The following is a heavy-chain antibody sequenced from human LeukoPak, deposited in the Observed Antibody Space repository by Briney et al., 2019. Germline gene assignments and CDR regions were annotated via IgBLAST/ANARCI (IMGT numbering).Heavy chain of an antibody. J-gene: IGHJ3*02. D-gene: IGHD5-18*01. Sequence: ASVKVSCKAPGYTFTGYYMHWVRQAPGQGLEWMGWINPNSGGTNYAQKFQGRVTMTRDTSISTAYMELSRLRSDDTAVYYCAREIQLWLNAFDIWGQGTMVTVSS. CDR1: GYTFTGYY. CDR2: INPNSGGT. CDR3: AREIQLWLNAFDI. V-gene: IGHV1-2*02.